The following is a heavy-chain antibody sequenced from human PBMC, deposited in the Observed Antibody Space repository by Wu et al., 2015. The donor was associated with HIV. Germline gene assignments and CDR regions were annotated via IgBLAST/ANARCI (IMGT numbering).Heavy chain of an antibody. CDR1: GYTFTNYG. CDR2: MNPNDGKT. D-gene: IGHD3-10*01. Sequence: QVQLLQSGSEMKKPGASVKVSCKTSGYTFTNYGISWVRQAPGQGLEWLGWMNPNDGKTDILQKFQDRVTMTRDTSQSTAYMELSSLTSDDTAVYYCARVSAGSGTIHYFLDHWGQGTLVTVSS. V-gene: IGHV1-18*01. J-gene: IGHJ4*02. CDR3: ARVSAGSGTIHYFLDH.